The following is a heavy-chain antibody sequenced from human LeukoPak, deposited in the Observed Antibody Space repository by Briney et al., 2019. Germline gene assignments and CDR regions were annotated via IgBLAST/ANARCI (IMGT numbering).Heavy chain of an antibody. V-gene: IGHV3-23*01. J-gene: IGHJ4*02. CDR3: AKINNIAAAGTFDY. D-gene: IGHD6-13*01. Sequence: GSLRLSCAASGFTFSSYAMSWVRQAPGKGLEWVSAISGSGAGTYHADSVKGRFTISRDNSKNTLYLQMNSLRAEDTAVYYCAKINNIAAAGTFDYWGQGALVTVSS. CDR1: GFTFSSYA. CDR2: ISGSGAGT.